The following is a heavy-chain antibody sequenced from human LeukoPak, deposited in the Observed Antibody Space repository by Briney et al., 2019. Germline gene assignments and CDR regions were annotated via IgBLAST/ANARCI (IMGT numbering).Heavy chain of an antibody. D-gene: IGHD3-10*01. Sequence: KTSETLSLACTVSDGFINNYNWSLIRQPPGKGLEWLGYISDSGSTNYNPSLKSRVTISVDKSKNRFSLKLTSVTAADTAVYYCARVASGSGRYYNGPKAIYYFYYYMDVWGKGTSVTISS. V-gene: IGHV4-59*01. J-gene: IGHJ6*03. CDR3: ARVASGSGRYYNGPKAIYYFYYYMDV. CDR2: ISDSGST. CDR1: DGFINNYN.